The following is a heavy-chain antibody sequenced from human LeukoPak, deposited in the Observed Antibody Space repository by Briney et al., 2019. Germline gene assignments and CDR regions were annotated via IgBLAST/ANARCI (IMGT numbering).Heavy chain of an antibody. CDR1: GFTFSNAW. CDR3: ANSLSPYYYDSSGLFDY. CDR2: ISGSGGST. D-gene: IGHD3-22*01. Sequence: GGSLRLSCAASGFTFSNAWMSWVRQAPGKGLEWVSAISGSGGSTYYADSVKGRFTISRDNSKNTLYLQMNSLRAEDTAVYYCANSLSPYYYDSSGLFDYWGQGTLVTVSS. J-gene: IGHJ4*02. V-gene: IGHV3-23*01.